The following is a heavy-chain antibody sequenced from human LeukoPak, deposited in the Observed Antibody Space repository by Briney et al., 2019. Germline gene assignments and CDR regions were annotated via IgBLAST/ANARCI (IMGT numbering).Heavy chain of an antibody. V-gene: IGHV4-34*01. J-gene: IGHJ4*02. CDR2: INHSGST. CDR1: GGSFSGYY. D-gene: IGHD4-17*01. CDR3: ARGSPSTVTKIVRFDY. Sequence: SETLSLTCAVYGGSFSGYYWSWLRQPPGKGLEWIGEINHSGSTNYNPSLKSRVTISVDTSKNQFSLKLSSVTAADTAVYYCARGSPSTVTKIVRFDYWGQGTLVTVSS.